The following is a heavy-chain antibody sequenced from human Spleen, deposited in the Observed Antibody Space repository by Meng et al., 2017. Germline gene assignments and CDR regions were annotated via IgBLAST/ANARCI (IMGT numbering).Heavy chain of an antibody. J-gene: IGHJ6*02. D-gene: IGHD2-8*01. V-gene: IGHV1-46*01. CDR1: GYTFTSYY. CDR3: GRPHAPWNGHYAMDV. CDR2: INPSGGST. Sequence: ASVKVSCKASGYTFTSYYMHWVRQAPGQGLEWMGIINPSGGSTSYAQKFQGRVTMTRDTSTSTVYMELSSLRSEDTAVYFCGRPHAPWNGHYAMDVWGQGTAVTVSS.